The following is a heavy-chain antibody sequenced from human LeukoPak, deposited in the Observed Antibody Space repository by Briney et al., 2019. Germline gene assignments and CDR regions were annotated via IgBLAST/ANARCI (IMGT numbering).Heavy chain of an antibody. D-gene: IGHD1-1*01. CDR3: ATDLAGELERPWFDP. CDR1: GYTLTELS. Sequence: AAVKVSCKVSGYTLTELSMHWVRQAPGKGLEWMGGFDPEDGETIYAQKFQGRVTMTEDTSTDTAYMELSSLRSEDTAVYYCATDLAGELERPWFDPWGQGTLVTVSS. CDR2: FDPEDGET. V-gene: IGHV1-24*01. J-gene: IGHJ5*02.